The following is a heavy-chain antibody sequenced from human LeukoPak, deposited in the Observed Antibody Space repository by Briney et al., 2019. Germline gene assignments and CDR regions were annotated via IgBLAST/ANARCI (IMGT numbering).Heavy chain of an antibody. CDR1: GYTFTGYY. J-gene: IGHJ4*02. D-gene: IGHD4-17*01. CDR2: INPDSGGT. V-gene: IGHV1-2*02. Sequence: ASVKVSCKASGYTFTGYYIHWVRQAPGQGLEWMGWINPDSGGTNYAQKSQGRVTMTRDTSITTAYMELSRLRSDDTAVYYCARDPLRRTFDYWGQGTLVTVSS. CDR3: ARDPLRRTFDY.